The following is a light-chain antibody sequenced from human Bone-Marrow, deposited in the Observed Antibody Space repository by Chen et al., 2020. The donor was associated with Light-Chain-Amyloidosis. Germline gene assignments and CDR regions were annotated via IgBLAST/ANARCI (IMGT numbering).Light chain of an antibody. J-gene: IGLJ1*01. Sequence: HSALTQPASVSGSPGQSLTISGTGTSGDVGTYNYVSWYQQHTGKAPKVMIYAVSNRPSGVSNRFSGSKSGNTASLTISGLQAEDEADYYCSSFTSSSSYVFGPRTKVTVL. CDR2: AVS. CDR3: SSFTSSSSYV. CDR1: SGDVGTYNY. V-gene: IGLV2-14*01.